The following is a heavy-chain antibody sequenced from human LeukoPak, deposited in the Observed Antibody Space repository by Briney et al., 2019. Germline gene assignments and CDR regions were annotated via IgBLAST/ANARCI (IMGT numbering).Heavy chain of an antibody. Sequence: PSETLSLTCAVYGGSFSGYYWSWIRQPPGKGLEWIGEINHSGSTNYNPSLKSRVTISVDTSKNQFSLKLSSVTAADTAVYYCARDSRGYSYGTLTDWFDPWGQGTLVTVSS. V-gene: IGHV4-34*01. CDR1: GGSFSGYY. J-gene: IGHJ5*02. CDR3: ARDSRGYSYGTLTDWFDP. D-gene: IGHD5-18*01. CDR2: INHSGST.